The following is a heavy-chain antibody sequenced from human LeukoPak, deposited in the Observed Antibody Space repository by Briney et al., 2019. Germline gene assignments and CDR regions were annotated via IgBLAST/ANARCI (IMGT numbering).Heavy chain of an antibody. Sequence: GGSLRLSCAASGFTVSSNYMSWVRQAPGKGLECISVIHSAGTTNYADSVKGRFTISRDISKNTVYLQMNSLRAEDTAVYYCARTPNYYYGSGNYYNDWGQGTLVTVSS. CDR3: ARTPNYYYGSGNYYND. V-gene: IGHV3-53*01. CDR1: GFTVSSNY. J-gene: IGHJ4*02. CDR2: IHSAGTT. D-gene: IGHD3-10*01.